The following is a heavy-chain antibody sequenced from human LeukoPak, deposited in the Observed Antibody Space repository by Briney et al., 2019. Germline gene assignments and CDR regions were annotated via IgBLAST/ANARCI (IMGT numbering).Heavy chain of an antibody. D-gene: IGHD5-24*01. J-gene: IGHJ4*02. CDR3: AADGNRGGYRGY. CDR1: GFPFSISA. V-gene: IGHV1-58*02. Sequence: GASVKVSCKASGFPFSISAMQWVRQARGQRLEWIGWIVVGSGNTNYAQEFHERVTITRDMSTTTTYMELSNLRSEDTAFYYCAADGNRGGYRGYWGRGTGVSVPS. CDR2: IVVGSGNT.